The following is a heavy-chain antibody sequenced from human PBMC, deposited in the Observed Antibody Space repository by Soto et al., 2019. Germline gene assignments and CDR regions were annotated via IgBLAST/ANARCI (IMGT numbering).Heavy chain of an antibody. CDR1: GYTFTSYD. CDR2: MNPNSGST. CDR3: ARGGVLRFLEWSRRIYYFDY. J-gene: IGHJ4*02. D-gene: IGHD3-3*01. V-gene: IGHV1-8*01. Sequence: ASVKVSCKASGYTFTSYDINWVRQATGQGLEWMGWMNPNSGSTGYAQKFQGRVTMTRNTSIRTAYMELSSLRSEDTAVYYCARGGVLRFLEWSRRIYYFDYWGQGTLVTVSS.